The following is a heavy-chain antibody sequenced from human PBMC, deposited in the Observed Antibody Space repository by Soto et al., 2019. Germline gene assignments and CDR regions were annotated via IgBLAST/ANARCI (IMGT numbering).Heavy chain of an antibody. V-gene: IGHV4-39*01. CDR1: GGSISSSIYY. D-gene: IGHD3-3*01. Sequence: PSETLSLTCTVSGGSISSSIYYWGWIRQPPGKGLEWIGSIYYSGSTYYNPSLKSRVTISVDTSKNQFSLKLSSVTAADTAVYYCARPYDFWSGPDAFDIWGQGTMVTVSS. J-gene: IGHJ3*02. CDR2: IYYSGST. CDR3: ARPYDFWSGPDAFDI.